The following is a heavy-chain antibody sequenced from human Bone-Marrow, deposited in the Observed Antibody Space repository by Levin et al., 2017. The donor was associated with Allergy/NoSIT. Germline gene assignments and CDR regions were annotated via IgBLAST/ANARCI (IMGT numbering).Heavy chain of an antibody. CDR2: INAGNGNT. D-gene: IGHD6-19*01. Sequence: GESLKISCKASGYTFTSYAMHWVRQAPGQRLEWMGWINAGNGNTKYSQKFQGRVTITRDTSASTAYMELSSLRSEDTAVYYCASTGYSSGRRLDYWGQGTLVTVSS. V-gene: IGHV1-3*01. J-gene: IGHJ4*02. CDR3: ASTGYSSGRRLDY. CDR1: GYTFTSYA.